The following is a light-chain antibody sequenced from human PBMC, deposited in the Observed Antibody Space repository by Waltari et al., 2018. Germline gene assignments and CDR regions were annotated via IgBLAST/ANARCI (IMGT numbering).Light chain of an antibody. CDR3: CSYTSASTLGV. CDR2: DVI. CDR1: SRDIGGYVY. Sequence: QSALTQPASVSGSPGQSITISCTGTSRDIGGYVYVSWYQQYPGKAPKLIIYDVIYRPSGVCNRFSGAKSGNTASLTISGLQAEDEANYYCCSYTSASTLGVFGGGTKLTVL. V-gene: IGLV2-14*03. J-gene: IGLJ3*02.